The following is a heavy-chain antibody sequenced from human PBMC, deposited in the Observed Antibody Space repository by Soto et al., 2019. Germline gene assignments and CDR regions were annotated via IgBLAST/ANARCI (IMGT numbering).Heavy chain of an antibody. CDR3: ARGPEGSGNYYPPYFDY. Sequence: QVQLLESGGGVVQPGRSLRLSCAASGFTFSSYAMHWVRQAPGKGLEWVAVISYDGSDKYYADSVKGRFTISRDNSKNTLYLQMNSLRDEDTAVYYCARGPEGSGNYYPPYFDYWGQGTLVTVSS. V-gene: IGHV3-30-3*01. D-gene: IGHD3-10*01. CDR2: ISYDGSDK. J-gene: IGHJ4*02. CDR1: GFTFSSYA.